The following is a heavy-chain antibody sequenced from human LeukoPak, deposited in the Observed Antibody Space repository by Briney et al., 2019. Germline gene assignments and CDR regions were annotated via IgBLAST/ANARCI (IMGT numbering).Heavy chain of an antibody. CDR3: ARGNYPSSFDS. CDR1: GFTLRNYW. J-gene: IGHJ4*02. V-gene: IGHV3-74*01. CDR2: ISGDGTNT. Sequence: PGGSLRLSCAASGFTLRNYWMHWVRQAPGKGLVWVSHISGDGTNTGYADSVKGRFTISRDNAKNTLYLQINSLGAEDTAVYYCARGNYPSSFDSWGQGTLVTVSS. D-gene: IGHD5-24*01.